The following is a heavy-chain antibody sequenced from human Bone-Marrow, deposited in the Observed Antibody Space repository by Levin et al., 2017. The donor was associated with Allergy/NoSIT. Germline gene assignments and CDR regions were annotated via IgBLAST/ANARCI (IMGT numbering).Heavy chain of an antibody. V-gene: IGHV3-23*01. CDR1: GFTFSSYA. J-gene: IGHJ4*02. CDR2: ISGSGGST. D-gene: IGHD2-2*01. CDR3: ARDLPNIVVVPAAIRGGFDY. Sequence: GGSLRLSCAASGFTFSSYAMSWVRQAPGKGLEWVSAISGSGGSTYYADSVRGRFTIPRDNSKTTLYLQMNSLRAEDTAVYYCARDLPNIVVVPAAIRGGFDYWGQGTLVTVSS.